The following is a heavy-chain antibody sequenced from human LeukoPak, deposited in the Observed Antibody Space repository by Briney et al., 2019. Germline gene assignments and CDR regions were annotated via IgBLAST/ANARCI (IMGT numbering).Heavy chain of an antibody. CDR2: ISWSSGSI. Sequence: PGRSLRLSCAASGFTFDDYAMHWVRQGPGKGLEWVSGISWSSGSIGYADSVKGRFTISRDNAKNSLYLQMNTLRAEDTALYYCAKDMADFLTGSEFYGMDVWGQGTTVTVSS. D-gene: IGHD3-9*01. J-gene: IGHJ6*02. CDR1: GFTFDDYA. V-gene: IGHV3-9*01. CDR3: AKDMADFLTGSEFYGMDV.